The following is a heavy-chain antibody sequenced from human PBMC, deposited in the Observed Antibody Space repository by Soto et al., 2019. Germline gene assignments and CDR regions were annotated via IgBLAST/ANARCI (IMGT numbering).Heavy chain of an antibody. V-gene: IGHV3-74*01. J-gene: IGHJ2*01. CDR1: GFTFSNYW. CDR2: VNSDESSR. Sequence: EVQLVEAGGDSVQPGGSLRLSCVASGFTFSNYWMHWVRQAPGKGLEWVSRVNSDESSRAYADSVKGRFNSSRDNDKNSLSLEMNSLRAEDPAVYYCARGIDFYFDLWGRGTLATFSS. CDR3: ARGIDFYFDL.